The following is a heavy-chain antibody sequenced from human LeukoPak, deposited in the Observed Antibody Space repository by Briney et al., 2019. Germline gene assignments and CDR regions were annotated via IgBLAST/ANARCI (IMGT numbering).Heavy chain of an antibody. CDR3: ARGRVVITY. J-gene: IGHJ4*02. CDR2: IYYSGST. CDR1: GXSISSYY. V-gene: IGHV4-59*01. Sequence: SETLSXXCTVSGXSISSYYWSWIRQPPGKGLEWIGYIYYSGSTNYNPSLKSRVTISVDTSKNQFSLKLSSVTAADTAVYYCARGRVVITYWGRGTLVTVSS. D-gene: IGHD3-3*01.